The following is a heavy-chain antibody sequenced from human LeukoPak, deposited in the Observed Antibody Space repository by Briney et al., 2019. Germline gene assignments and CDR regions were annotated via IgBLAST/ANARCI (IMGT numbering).Heavy chain of an antibody. CDR2: INPNSGGT. D-gene: IGHD2-15*01. V-gene: IGHV1-2*02. J-gene: IGHJ4*02. CDR3: AGDSRYCSGGSCYSSYFDY. Sequence: ASVKVSCKASGYTFTGYYMHWVRQAPGQGLEWMGWINPNSGGTNYAQKFQGRVTMTRDTSISTAYMELSRLRSDDTAVYYCAGDSRYCSGGSCYSSYFDYWGQGTLVTVSS. CDR1: GYTFTGYY.